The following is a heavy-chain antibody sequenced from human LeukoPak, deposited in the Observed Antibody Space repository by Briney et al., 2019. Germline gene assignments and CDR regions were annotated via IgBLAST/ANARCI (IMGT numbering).Heavy chain of an antibody. Sequence: KPSETLSLTCAVYGGSFSGYYWSWIRQPPGKGLEWIGEINHSGSTYYNPSLKSRVTISVDTSKNQFSLKLSSVTAADTAVYYCARRKSRGSHIDYWGQGTLVTVSS. CDR3: ARRKSRGSHIDY. D-gene: IGHD1-26*01. J-gene: IGHJ4*02. V-gene: IGHV4-34*01. CDR2: INHSGST. CDR1: GGSFSGYY.